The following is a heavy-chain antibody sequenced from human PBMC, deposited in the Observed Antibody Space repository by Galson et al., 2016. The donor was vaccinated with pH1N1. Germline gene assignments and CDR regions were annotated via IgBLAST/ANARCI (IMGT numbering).Heavy chain of an antibody. CDR3: AKVTDVCTVTRCFPYGMHA. D-gene: IGHD2-2*01. CDR1: GFTFSNYA. Sequence: SLRLSCAASGFTFSNYAMSWVRQSPGEGLEWLSAISGGGGTTHDADSVKGRFTISRDNSKNTLYLQMHSRRAEDTATYYCAKVTDVCTVTRCFPYGMHAWGQGTTVTVSS. V-gene: IGHV3-23*01. CDR2: ISGGGGTT. J-gene: IGHJ6*02.